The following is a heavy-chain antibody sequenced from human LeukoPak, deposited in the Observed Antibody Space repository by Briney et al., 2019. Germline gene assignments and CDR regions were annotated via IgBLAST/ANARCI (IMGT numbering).Heavy chain of an antibody. J-gene: IGHJ4*02. CDR2: IYYSGST. CDR1: GGSISSYY. CDR3: ARGYYGSGSYRALDY. V-gene: IGHV4-59*01. Sequence: SETLSLTCTVSGGSISSYYWSWIRQPPGEGQEWIGYIYYSGSTNYNPSLKSRVTISVDTSKNQFSLKLSSVTAADTAVYYCARGYYGSGSYRALDYWGQGTLVTVSS. D-gene: IGHD3-10*01.